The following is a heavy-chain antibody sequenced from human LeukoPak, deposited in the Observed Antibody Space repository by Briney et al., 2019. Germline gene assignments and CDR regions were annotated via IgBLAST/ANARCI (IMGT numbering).Heavy chain of an antibody. Sequence: GGSLRLSCAASGFTFSSYSMNWVRQAPGKGLEWVSSISSSSSYIYYADSVKGRFTISRDNAKNSLYLQMNSLRAEDTAVYYCARDVNPRWGVVVVAATRPYRGQGTLVTVSS. CDR3: ARDVNPRWGVVVVAATRPY. CDR1: GFTFSSYS. J-gene: IGHJ4*02. CDR2: ISSSSSYI. D-gene: IGHD2-15*01. V-gene: IGHV3-21*01.